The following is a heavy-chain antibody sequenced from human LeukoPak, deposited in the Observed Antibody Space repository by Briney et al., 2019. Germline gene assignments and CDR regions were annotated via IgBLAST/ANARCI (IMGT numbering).Heavy chain of an antibody. CDR2: INPNSGGT. V-gene: IGHV1-2*02. CDR1: GYTFTGYY. CDR3: ARGCMYDFWSGYSNWFDP. D-gene: IGHD3-3*01. J-gene: IGHJ5*02. Sequence: ASVKVSCKASGYTFTGYYMHWVRQAPGQGLEWMGWINPNSGGTNYAQKFQGRVTMTRDTSISTAYMELSRLRSDDTAVYYCARGCMYDFWSGYSNWFDPWGQGTLVTVSS.